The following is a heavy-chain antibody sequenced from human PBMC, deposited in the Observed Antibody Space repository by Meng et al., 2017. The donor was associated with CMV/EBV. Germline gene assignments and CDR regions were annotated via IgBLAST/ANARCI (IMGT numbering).Heavy chain of an antibody. D-gene: IGHD2-2*01. CDR1: GYTFTSYG. Sequence: ASVKVSCKASGYTFTSYGISWVRQAPGQGLEWMGWISAYNGNTNYAQKLQGRVTMTTDTSTSTAYMELRSLRSDDTAVYYCAREYCSSTSCYFYYGVDVWGQGTTVTVSS. CDR2: ISAYNGNT. CDR3: AREYCSSTSCYFYYGVDV. J-gene: IGHJ6*02. V-gene: IGHV1-18*01.